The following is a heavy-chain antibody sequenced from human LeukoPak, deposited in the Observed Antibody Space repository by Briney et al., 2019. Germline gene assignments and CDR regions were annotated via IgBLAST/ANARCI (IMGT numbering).Heavy chain of an antibody. J-gene: IGHJ4*02. Sequence: GGSPRLSCAASGFTFSSYAMHWVRQAPGKGLEWVAVISYDGSNKYYTDSVKGRFTISRDNSKNTLYLQMNSLRAEDTAVYYCARFGGRYCSSTSCYLWGQGTLVTVSS. D-gene: IGHD2-2*01. CDR1: GFTFSSYA. CDR3: ARFGGRYCSSTSCYL. V-gene: IGHV3-30*04. CDR2: ISYDGSNK.